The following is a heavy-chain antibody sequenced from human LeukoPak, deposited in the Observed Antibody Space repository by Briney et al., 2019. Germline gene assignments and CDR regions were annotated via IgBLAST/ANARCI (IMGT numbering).Heavy chain of an antibody. Sequence: GASVKVSCKASGYTFTSYAMNWVRQAPGQGLERMGWINTNTGNPTYAQGFTGRFVFSLDTSVSTAYLQISRLKDEDTAVYYCARGGYYDILTGYYTLDYWGQGTLVTVSS. V-gene: IGHV7-4-1*02. CDR2: INTNTGNP. CDR1: GYTFTSYA. D-gene: IGHD3-9*01. J-gene: IGHJ4*02. CDR3: ARGGYYDILTGYYTLDY.